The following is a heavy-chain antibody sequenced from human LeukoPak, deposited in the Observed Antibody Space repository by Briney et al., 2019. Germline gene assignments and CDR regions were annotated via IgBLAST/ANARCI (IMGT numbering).Heavy chain of an antibody. CDR3: ARVKIVLGDY. D-gene: IGHD2-21*01. CDR1: GFTFSDHY. J-gene: IGHJ4*02. Sequence: GGSLRLSCAASGFTFSDHYMDWVRQAPGKGLEWVGRIRNKAHSHTTEYAASVKGRFTISRDDSKSSLYLQMNSLKTEDTAVYYCARVKIVLGDYWGQGTLVTVSS. V-gene: IGHV3-72*01. CDR2: IRNKAHSHTT.